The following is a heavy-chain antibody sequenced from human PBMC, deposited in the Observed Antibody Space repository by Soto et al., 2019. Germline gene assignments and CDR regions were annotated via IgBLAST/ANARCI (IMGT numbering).Heavy chain of an antibody. CDR2: IRQDGSEK. CDR3: ARGPTVTTHYYYYYGMDV. Sequence: GSLRLSCAASGFTFSSYWMSWVRQAPGKGLEWVANIRQDGSEKYYVDSVKGRFTISRDNAKNSLYLQMNSLRAEDTAVYYCARGPTVTTHYYYYYGMDVWGQGTTVTVSS. D-gene: IGHD4-4*01. V-gene: IGHV3-7*04. J-gene: IGHJ6*02. CDR1: GFTFSSYW.